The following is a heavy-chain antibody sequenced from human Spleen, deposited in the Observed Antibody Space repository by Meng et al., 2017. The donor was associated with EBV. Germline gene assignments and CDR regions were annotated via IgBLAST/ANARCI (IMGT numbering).Heavy chain of an antibody. V-gene: IGHV4-59*11. D-gene: IGHD3-10*01. Sequence: HVHLSEAGPVLVKPAQTLSLTGTVSGGSISGQYWSWIRQPPGKGLEWIGYIYYSGSTNYNPSFKSRVTISVDTSKNQFSLRLRSLTASDTAVYYCASDRGQNYYWGPGTLVTVSS. CDR1: GGSISGQY. CDR2: IYYSGST. CDR3: ASDRGQNYY. J-gene: IGHJ4*02.